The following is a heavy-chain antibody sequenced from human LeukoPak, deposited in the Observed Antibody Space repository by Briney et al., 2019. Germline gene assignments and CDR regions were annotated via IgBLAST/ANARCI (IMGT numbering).Heavy chain of an antibody. D-gene: IGHD1-1*01. CDR1: GGSISSSNYY. V-gene: IGHV3-7*03. Sequence: PSETLSLTCTVSGGSISSSNYYWGWVRQAPGKGPEWLANIKEDGSRRYYSESVRGRFTISRDNSENSLYLQMNSLRAEDTAVYYCATHWRGRWGQGTLVTVSS. J-gene: IGHJ4*02. CDR3: ATHWRGR. CDR2: IKEDGSRR.